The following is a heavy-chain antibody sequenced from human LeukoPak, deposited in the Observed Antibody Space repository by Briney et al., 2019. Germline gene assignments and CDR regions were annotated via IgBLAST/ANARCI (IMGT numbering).Heavy chain of an antibody. CDR1: GGSISSGSYY. Sequence: SQTLSLTCTVSGGSISSGSYYRSWIRQPAGKGLEWIGRIYTSGSTNYNPSLKSRVTISVDTSKNQFSLKLSSVTAADTAVYYCARVYYDSSGYYPFDYWGQGTLVTVSS. J-gene: IGHJ4*02. CDR2: IYTSGST. V-gene: IGHV4-61*02. D-gene: IGHD3-22*01. CDR3: ARVYYDSSGYYPFDY.